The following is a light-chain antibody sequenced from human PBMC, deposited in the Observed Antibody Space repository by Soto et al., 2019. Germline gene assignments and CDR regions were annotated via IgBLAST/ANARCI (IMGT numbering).Light chain of an antibody. V-gene: IGLV2-11*01. Sequence: QSVLTQPRSVSGSPGQSVTISCTGTSSDVGGYNYVSWYQQHPGKAPKLMIYDVNKRPSGVPDRFSGSKSGNTASLTISGLQAEDEAVYYCCSYAGSYTVVFGGGTKLTVL. J-gene: IGLJ2*01. CDR1: SSDVGGYNY. CDR2: DVN. CDR3: CSYAGSYTVV.